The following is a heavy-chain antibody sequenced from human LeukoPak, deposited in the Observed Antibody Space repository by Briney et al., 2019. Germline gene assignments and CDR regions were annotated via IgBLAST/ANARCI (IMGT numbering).Heavy chain of an antibody. CDR3: ASTYSSSPVTSFDY. D-gene: IGHD6-13*01. V-gene: IGHV4-31*03. CDR1: GGSISSGGYY. CDR2: IYYSGST. Sequence: SQTLSLTCTVSGGSISSGGYYWSWIRQHPGKGLEWIGDIYYSGSTYYNPSLKSRVTISVDTSKNQFSLKLSSVTAADTAVYYCASTYSSSPVTSFDYWGQGTLVTVSS. J-gene: IGHJ4*02.